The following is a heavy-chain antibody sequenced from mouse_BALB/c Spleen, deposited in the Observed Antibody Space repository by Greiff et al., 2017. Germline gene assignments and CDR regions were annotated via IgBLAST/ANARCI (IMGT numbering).Heavy chain of an antibody. CDR3: ARHKLEYYFDY. CDR1: GFTFSSYG. Sequence: DVKLVESGGDLVKPGGSLKLSCAASGFTFSSYGMSWVRQTPDKRLEWVATISSGGSYTYYPDSVKGRFTISRDNAKNTLYLQMSSLKSEDTAMYYCARHKLEYYFDYWGQGTTLTVSS. D-gene: IGHD4-1*01. CDR2: ISSGGSYT. V-gene: IGHV5-6*02. J-gene: IGHJ2*01.